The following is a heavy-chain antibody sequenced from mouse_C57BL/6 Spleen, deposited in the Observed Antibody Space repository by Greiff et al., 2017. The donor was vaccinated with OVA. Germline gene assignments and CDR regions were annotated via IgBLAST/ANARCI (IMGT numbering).Heavy chain of an antibody. CDR1: GYTFTSYW. J-gene: IGHJ4*01. Sequence: QVQLQQPGAELVKPGASVKLSCKASGYTFTSYWMHWVKQSPGQGLEWIGMIHPNSGSTNYNEKFKSKATLTVDKSSSTAYMQLSSLTSEDSAVYYCASRIYYDYDESSYYAMDYWGQGTSVTVSS. CDR2: IHPNSGST. D-gene: IGHD2-4*01. V-gene: IGHV1-64*01. CDR3: ASRIYYDYDESSYYAMDY.